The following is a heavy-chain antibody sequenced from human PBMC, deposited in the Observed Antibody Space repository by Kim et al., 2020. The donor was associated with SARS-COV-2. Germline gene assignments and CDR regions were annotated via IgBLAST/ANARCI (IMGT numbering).Heavy chain of an antibody. Sequence: GGSLRLSCAASGFTFSSYGMHWVRQAPGKGLEWVAVIWYDGSNKYYADSVKGRFTISRDNSKNTLYLQMNSLRAEDTAVYYCAREDGRFLEWFSSGFMDVWGQGTTVTVSS. D-gene: IGHD3-3*01. CDR3: AREDGRFLEWFSSGFMDV. CDR2: IWYDGSNK. J-gene: IGHJ6*02. V-gene: IGHV3-33*01. CDR1: GFTFSSYG.